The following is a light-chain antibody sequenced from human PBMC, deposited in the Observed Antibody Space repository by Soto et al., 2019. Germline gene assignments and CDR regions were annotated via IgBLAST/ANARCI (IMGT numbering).Light chain of an antibody. CDR3: QQYNNCPAT. V-gene: IGKV3-15*01. CDR1: QSVSSN. CDR2: GAS. J-gene: IGKJ1*01. Sequence: EMVMTQSPATLSVSPGERATLSCRASQSVSSNLAWYQQKPGQAPRLLIYGASTRATGIPARFSGSGSGTEFTLTISSLQSEDFAVYYCQQYNNCPATFGQGTKVEIK.